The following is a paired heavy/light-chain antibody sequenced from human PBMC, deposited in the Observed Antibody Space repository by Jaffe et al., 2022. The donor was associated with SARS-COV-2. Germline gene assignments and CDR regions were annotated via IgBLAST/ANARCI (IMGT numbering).Light chain of an antibody. CDR1: SSNIGAGYD. V-gene: IGLV1-40*01. CDR2: NNS. J-gene: IGLJ1*01. Sequence: QSVLTQPPSVSGAPGQRVTISCTGSSSNIGAGYDVHWYQQLPGTAPKLLIYNNSNRPPGVPDRFSGSKSGTSASLAISGLQAEDEADYYCQSYDSSLRGYVFGTGTKVTVL. CDR3: QSYDSSLRGYV.
Heavy chain of an antibody. CDR3: VKDHAPGDVYYYGMDV. J-gene: IGHJ6*02. Sequence: EMQLVESGGGLVQPGGSLRLSCSASGFTFNSYTMHWVRQAPGKGLESVSSINSNGGSTDYADSVKGRFTISRDNSENTLYLQVSSLRPDDTAVYYCVKDHAPGDVYYYGMDVWGQGTTVTVSS. CDR2: INSNGGST. CDR1: GFTFNSYT. D-gene: IGHD2-2*01. V-gene: IGHV3-64D*09.